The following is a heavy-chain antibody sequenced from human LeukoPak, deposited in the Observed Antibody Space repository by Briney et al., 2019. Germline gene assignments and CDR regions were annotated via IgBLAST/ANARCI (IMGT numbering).Heavy chain of an antibody. CDR1: GFTFRNYG. J-gene: IGHJ3*02. CDR2: IRYDGSNK. CDR3: ARETYEGAFDI. Sequence: HPGSSLRLSCTASGFTFRNYGFHWVRQAPGKGLEWVAVIRYDGSNKYYLDSVKGRFTFSRDDSKSTLYLQMDSLRAEDTAVYYCARETYEGAFDIWGQGTMVTVSS. D-gene: IGHD3-3*01. V-gene: IGHV3-33*01.